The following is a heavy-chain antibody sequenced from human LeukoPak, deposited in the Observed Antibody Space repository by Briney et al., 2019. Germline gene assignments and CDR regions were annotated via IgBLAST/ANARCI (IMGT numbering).Heavy chain of an antibody. J-gene: IGHJ4*02. D-gene: IGHD6-19*01. CDR2: ISYDGRNK. Sequence: GGSLRLSCAASGFTFSSYAMHWVRQAPVKGLEWVAVISYDGRNKYYADSVKGRFTISRDNSNNTLYLQMNSLRAEDTAVYYCASSRWLVPACDYWGQGTLVTVSS. CDR1: GFTFSSYA. CDR3: ASSRWLVPACDY. V-gene: IGHV3-30*04.